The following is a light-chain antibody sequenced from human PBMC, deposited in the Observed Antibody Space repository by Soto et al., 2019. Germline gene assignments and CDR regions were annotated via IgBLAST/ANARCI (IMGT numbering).Light chain of an antibody. V-gene: IGKV1-5*01. CDR2: DAS. Sequence: DIHGCHSLATLSAFVRDRVTMSCRARQSIGTWLAWYQQKPGKAPKLLIYDASTLESGVPSRFSGSGSGTEFTLTISSLQPEDVATYYCQEDNSYPVSFGQGTRLEIK. CDR3: QEDNSYPVS. CDR1: QSIGTW. J-gene: IGKJ5*01.